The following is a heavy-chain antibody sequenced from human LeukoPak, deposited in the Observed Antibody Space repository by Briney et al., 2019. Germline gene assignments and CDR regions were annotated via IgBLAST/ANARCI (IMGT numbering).Heavy chain of an antibody. J-gene: IGHJ4*02. Sequence: GGSLRLSCAASGFTFDDYAMHWVRQAPGKGLEWVSLISWDGGSTYYADSVKGRFTISRDNSKNSLYLQMNSLRAEDTALYYCAKDATSWYGGLDYWAQGTLVTVSS. CDR1: GFTFDDYA. CDR2: ISWDGGST. V-gene: IGHV3-43D*04. D-gene: IGHD6-13*01. CDR3: AKDATSWYGGLDY.